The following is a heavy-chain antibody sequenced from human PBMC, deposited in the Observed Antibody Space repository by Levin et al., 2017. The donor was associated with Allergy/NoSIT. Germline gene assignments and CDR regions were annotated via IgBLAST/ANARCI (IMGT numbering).Heavy chain of an antibody. Sequence: AASVKVSCKASGYTFTSYYMHWVRQAPGQGLEWMGIINPSGGSTSYAQKFQVRVTMTRDTSTSTVYMELSSLRSEDTAVYYCARERGSSSWTRTEYFQHWGQGTLVTVSS. J-gene: IGHJ1*01. V-gene: IGHV1-46*01. CDR2: INPSGGST. CDR1: GYTFTSYY. CDR3: ARERGSSSWTRTEYFQH. D-gene: IGHD6-13*01.